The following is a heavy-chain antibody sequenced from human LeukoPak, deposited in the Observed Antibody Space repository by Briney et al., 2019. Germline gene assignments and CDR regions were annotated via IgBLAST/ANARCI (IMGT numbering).Heavy chain of an antibody. D-gene: IGHD3-22*01. Sequence: GGSLRLSCAASGFTFSSYGMSWVRQAPGKGLEWVSFIGSSGSTIYYADSVKGRFTISRDNAKNSLYLQMNSLRAEDTAVYYCAREGTFYYDSSSYTHAFDIWGQGTMVTVSS. CDR3: AREGTFYYDSSSYTHAFDI. CDR2: IGSSGSTI. J-gene: IGHJ3*02. V-gene: IGHV3-48*01. CDR1: GFTFSSYG.